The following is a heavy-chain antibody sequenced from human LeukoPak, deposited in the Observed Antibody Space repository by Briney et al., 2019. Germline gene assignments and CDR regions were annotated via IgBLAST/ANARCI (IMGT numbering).Heavy chain of an antibody. D-gene: IGHD3-22*01. CDR2: IIDYNGNT. Sequence: ASLKLSCKASGYTFSSYGISWVRQAPGQGLEWMGWIIDYNGNTNYAQKVQGRVTMTTDPFTSTAYMELRSLRSDGTAVYYCARDGPDRAAWFDLGGQGTRVTVSS. J-gene: IGHJ5*02. CDR3: ARDGPDRAAWFDL. V-gene: IGHV1-18*01. CDR1: GYTFSSYG.